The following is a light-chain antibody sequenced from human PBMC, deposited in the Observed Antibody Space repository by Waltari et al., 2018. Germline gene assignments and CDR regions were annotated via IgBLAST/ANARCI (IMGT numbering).Light chain of an antibody. J-gene: IGKJ2*03. CDR3: QEYGRSPRYS. Sequence: TQSPGTLSLSPGERATLSCRATQSVSSNSLAWYRQKPGQAPSLLIYGASSRATGIPDRFSGSGSGTDFTLTISRLEPEDFAVYYCQEYGRSPRYSFGQGTKVEIK. V-gene: IGKV3-20*01. CDR1: QSVSSNS. CDR2: GAS.